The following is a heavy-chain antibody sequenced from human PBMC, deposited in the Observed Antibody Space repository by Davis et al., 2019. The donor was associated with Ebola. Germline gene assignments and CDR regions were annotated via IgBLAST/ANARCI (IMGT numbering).Heavy chain of an antibody. D-gene: IGHD3-3*01. V-gene: IGHV3-74*01. CDR2: INNDGTST. Sequence: GESLKISCAASGFTFSSYWMHWVRQAPGKGLVWVSRINNDGTSTSYADSVKGRFTISRDNAKNTLYLQMNSLRAEDTAVYYCAKSGLSFGVVKYHYGMDVWGKGTTVTVSS. CDR1: GFTFSSYW. J-gene: IGHJ6*04. CDR3: AKSGLSFGVVKYHYGMDV.